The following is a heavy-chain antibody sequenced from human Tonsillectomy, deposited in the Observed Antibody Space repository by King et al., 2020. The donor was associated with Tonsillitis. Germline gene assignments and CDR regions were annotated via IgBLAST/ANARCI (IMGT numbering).Heavy chain of an antibody. CDR3: ATGWVATDGLYYYYGMDV. CDR2: VDPEDGKT. D-gene: IGHD5-12*01. V-gene: IGHV1-24*01. CDR1: GYTLTELL. J-gene: IGHJ6*02. Sequence: VQLVQSGAEVKKPGASVKVSCKVSGYTLTELLMHWVRQAPGKELEWMGGVDPEDGKTNYAQKFQDRVTMTEDTSTDTAYMELSSLRSEDTAVYYCATGWVATDGLYYYYGMDVWGQGTTVTVSS.